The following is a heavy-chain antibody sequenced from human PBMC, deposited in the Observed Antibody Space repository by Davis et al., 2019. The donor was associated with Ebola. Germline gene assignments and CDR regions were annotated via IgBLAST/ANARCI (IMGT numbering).Heavy chain of an antibody. J-gene: IGHJ6*02. CDR2: ISSSSSTI. Sequence: GESLKISCAASGFTFSSYSMNWVRQAPGKGLEWVSYISSSSSTIYYADSVKGRFTISRDNAKNSLYLQMNSLRVEDTAVYYCARQARVDVWGQGTTVTVS. CDR1: GFTFSSYS. CDR3: ARQARVDV. V-gene: IGHV3-48*04.